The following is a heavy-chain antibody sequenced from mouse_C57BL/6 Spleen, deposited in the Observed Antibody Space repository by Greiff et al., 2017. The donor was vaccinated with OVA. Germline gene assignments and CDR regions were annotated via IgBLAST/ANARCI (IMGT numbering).Heavy chain of an antibody. CDR2: ILPGSGST. Sequence: QVQLKESGAELMEPGASVKLSCKATGYTFTGYWIEWVKQRPGHGLEWIGEILPGSGSTNYNEKFKGKATFTADTSSNTAYMQLSSLTTEDSALYYCAREGSSGYGFAYWGQGTLVTVSA. J-gene: IGHJ3*01. D-gene: IGHD3-2*02. CDR1: GYTFTGYW. CDR3: AREGSSGYGFAY. V-gene: IGHV1-9*01.